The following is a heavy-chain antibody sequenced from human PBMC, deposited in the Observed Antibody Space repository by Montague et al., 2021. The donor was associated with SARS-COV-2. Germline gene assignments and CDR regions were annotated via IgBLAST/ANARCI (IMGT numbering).Heavy chain of an antibody. J-gene: IGHJ5*02. Sequence: SETLSLTCSVSGGSISSDYWSWIRQPPWKGLEWIGYIYYSGSTNYNPSLKSRVTFSVDTSKNQFSLTLISVTAADTAVYFCAREDRWNWFDPWGQGVLVTVSS. CDR1: GGSISSDY. V-gene: IGHV4-59*01. CDR3: AREDRWNWFDP. CDR2: IYYSGST. D-gene: IGHD5-24*01.